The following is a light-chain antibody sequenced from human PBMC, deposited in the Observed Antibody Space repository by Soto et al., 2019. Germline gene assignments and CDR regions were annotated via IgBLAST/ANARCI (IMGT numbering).Light chain of an antibody. V-gene: IGKV1-5*01. CDR1: QSIGNY. Sequence: DIQMTPSPSSLSASVGDRVTITCRASQSIGNYLNWYRQKPGKAPKLLVYDASTLQSGVASRFSGSGSGTEFTLIISGLQPDDSATYYCQQYTNTNNPWMFGQGTKVDIK. CDR2: DAS. J-gene: IGKJ1*01. CDR3: QQYTNTNNPWM.